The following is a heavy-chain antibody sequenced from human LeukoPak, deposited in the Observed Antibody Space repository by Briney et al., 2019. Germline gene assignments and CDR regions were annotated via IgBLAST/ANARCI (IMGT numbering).Heavy chain of an antibody. CDR2: ISAYNGNT. D-gene: IGHD2-2*02. Sequence: ASVKVSCKASGYTFTSYGISWVRQAPGQGLEWMGWISAYNGNTNYAQKLQGRVTMTTDTSTSTAYMELRSLRSDDTAVYYCARAYCSSTSCYNGPYNWFDPWGQGTLVTVSS. J-gene: IGHJ5*02. CDR1: GYTFTSYG. V-gene: IGHV1-18*01. CDR3: ARAYCSSTSCYNGPYNWFDP.